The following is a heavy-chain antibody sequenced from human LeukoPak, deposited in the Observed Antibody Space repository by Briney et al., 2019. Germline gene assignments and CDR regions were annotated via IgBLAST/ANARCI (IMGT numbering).Heavy chain of an antibody. CDR2: IIPIFGTA. V-gene: IGHV1-69*06. J-gene: IGHJ3*02. CDR3: ARVEAAAGTDAFDI. D-gene: IGHD6-13*01. Sequence: ASVKVSCKASGGTFSSYAISWVRQAPGQGLEWMGGIIPIFGTANYAQKFQGRVTITADKSTSTVYMELSSLRSEDTAVYYCARVEAAAGTDAFDIWGQGTMVTVSS. CDR1: GGTFSSYA.